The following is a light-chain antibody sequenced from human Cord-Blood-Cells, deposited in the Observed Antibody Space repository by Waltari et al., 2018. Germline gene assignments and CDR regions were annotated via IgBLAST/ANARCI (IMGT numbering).Light chain of an antibody. CDR1: QSLVHSDGNTY. J-gene: IGKJ1*01. V-gene: IGKV2-30*02. Sequence: DVVMTQSPLSLPVTLGQPASISCRSSQSLVHSDGNTYLNWFQQRPGQSPRRINYKVSNRDSGVPDRFSGSGSGTDFTLKISRVEAEDVGVYYCMQGTHWPPWTFGQGTKVEIK. CDR3: MQGTHWPPWT. CDR2: KVS.